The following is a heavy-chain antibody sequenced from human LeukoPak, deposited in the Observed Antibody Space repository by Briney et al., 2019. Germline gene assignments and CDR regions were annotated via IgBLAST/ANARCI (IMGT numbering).Heavy chain of an antibody. CDR3: ARGAMYYYDSSGGDY. CDR2: IYSSDYR. J-gene: IGHJ4*02. CDR1: GLIVSSNH. D-gene: IGHD3-22*01. Sequence: GGSLRLSCAASGLIVSSNHMNWVRQAPGKGLEWVSIIYSSDYRYYADSVKGRFTISRDNSKNTLYLQMNSLRVEDTAVYYCARGAMYYYDSSGGDYWGQGTLVTVSS. V-gene: IGHV3-66*01.